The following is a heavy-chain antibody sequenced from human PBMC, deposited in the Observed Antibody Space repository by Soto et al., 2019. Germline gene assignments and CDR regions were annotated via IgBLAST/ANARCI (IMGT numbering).Heavy chain of an antibody. J-gene: IGHJ4*02. D-gene: IGHD1-26*01. V-gene: IGHV4-39*01. CDR3: ARLGYSGIYVDY. CDR2: IYYSGST. CDR1: GGSISSSSYY. Sequence: SETLSLTCTVSGGSISSSSYYWGWIRQPPGKGLEWIGSIYYSGSTYYNPSLKSRVTISGDTSKNQFSLKLSSVTAAGTAVYSCARLGYSGIYVDYCGQGILVTVSS.